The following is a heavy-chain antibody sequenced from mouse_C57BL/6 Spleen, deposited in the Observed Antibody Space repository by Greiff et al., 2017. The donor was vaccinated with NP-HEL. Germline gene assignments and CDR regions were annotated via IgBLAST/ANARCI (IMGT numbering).Heavy chain of an antibody. Sequence: VQLQQPGAELVKPGASVKLSCKASGYTFTSYWMHWVKQRPGQGLEWIGMIHPNSGSTNYNEKFKSKATLTVDKSSSTAYMQLSSLTSEDSAVYYCARSPADSSGYVRGGQGTTLTVSS. J-gene: IGHJ2*01. D-gene: IGHD3-2*02. CDR3: ARSPADSSGYVR. V-gene: IGHV1-64*01. CDR2: IHPNSGST. CDR1: GYTFTSYW.